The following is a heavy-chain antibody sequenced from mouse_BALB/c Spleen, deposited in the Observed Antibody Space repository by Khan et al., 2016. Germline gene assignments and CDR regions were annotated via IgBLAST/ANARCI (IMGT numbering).Heavy chain of an antibody. D-gene: IGHD2-14*01. CDR1: GISLTGYG. CDR3: PSEYDGFAS. CDR2: IWGDGRT. V-gene: IGHV2-6-7*01. J-gene: IGHJ3*01. Sequence: QVQLQQSGPGLVAPSQSLSITCTVSGISLTGYGVNWVRQPPGTGLEWLGKIWGDGRTDYNSALKPRVSISKDNSKRQVLLKMNSQKTDDTANYFRPSEYDGFASWCQGTLVIVSA.